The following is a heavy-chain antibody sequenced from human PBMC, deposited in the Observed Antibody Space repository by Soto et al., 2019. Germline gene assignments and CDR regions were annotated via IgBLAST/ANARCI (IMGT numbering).Heavy chain of an antibody. CDR1: GGSISSYY. Sequence: SETLSLTCTVSGGSISSYYWSWIRQPPGKGLEWIGYIYYSGSTNYNPSLKSRVTISVDTSKNQFSLKLSSVTAADTAVYYCARGGAADGFDWFDPWGQGTLVTVSS. J-gene: IGHJ5*02. D-gene: IGHD6-13*01. V-gene: IGHV4-59*01. CDR2: IYYSGST. CDR3: ARGGAADGFDWFDP.